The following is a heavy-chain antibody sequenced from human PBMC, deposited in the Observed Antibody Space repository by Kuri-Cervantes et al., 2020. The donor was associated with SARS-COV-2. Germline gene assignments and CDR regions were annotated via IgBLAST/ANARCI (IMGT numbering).Heavy chain of an antibody. CDR1: GGSISSSSYY. CDR3: AREGLVTAYYYYMDV. D-gene: IGHD5-18*01. J-gene: IGHJ6*03. Sequence: SETLSLTCTVSGGSISSSSYYWGWIRQPPGKGLEWIGSIYHSGSTYYNPSLKSRVTISVDTSKNQFSLKLSSVTAADTAVYYCAREGLVTAYYYYMDVWGKGTTVTVSS. CDR2: IYHSGST. V-gene: IGHV4-39*07.